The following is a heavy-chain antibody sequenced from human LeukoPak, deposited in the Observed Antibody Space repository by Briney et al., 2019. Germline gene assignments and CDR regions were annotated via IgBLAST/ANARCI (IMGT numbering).Heavy chain of an antibody. CDR2: ISTSGGGT. J-gene: IGHJ5*01. Sequence: GGSLRLSCAASGFSFSSYAMSWVRQTPGKGLEWVSAISTSGGGTYYSDSVKGRVTISRDNSKNTLYLQMNSPRPEDTAIYYCARGSYGDYDCWGQGTLVTVSS. CDR3: ARGSYGDYDC. D-gene: IGHD4-17*01. CDR1: GFSFSSYA. V-gene: IGHV3-23*01.